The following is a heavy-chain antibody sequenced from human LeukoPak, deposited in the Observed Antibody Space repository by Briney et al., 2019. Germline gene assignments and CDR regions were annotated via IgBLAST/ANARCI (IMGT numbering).Heavy chain of an antibody. Sequence: ASVKVSCKASGYTFTTYAMNWVRQAPGQGLEWMGWINTNTGNPTYAQGFTGRLVFSLDTSVSTAYLQISSLKAEDTAVYYCARDMGSLKIQTPPDAFDIWGQGTMVTVSS. V-gene: IGHV7-4-1*02. CDR2: INTNTGNP. CDR1: GYTFTTYA. J-gene: IGHJ3*02. CDR3: ARDMGSLKIQTPPDAFDI. D-gene: IGHD5-18*01.